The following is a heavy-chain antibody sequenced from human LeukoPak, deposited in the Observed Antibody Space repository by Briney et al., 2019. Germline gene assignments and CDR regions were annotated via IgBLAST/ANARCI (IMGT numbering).Heavy chain of an antibody. J-gene: IGHJ6*04. CDR3: ARDHEDTGMASYMDV. V-gene: IGHV4-4*07. CDR2: IYTNGGT. CDR1: GGSIRRYY. D-gene: IGHD5-18*01. Sequence: SETLPLTCTVSGGSIRRYYWSWIRQSAGKRLEWIGHIYTNGGTNYNPSLKSRATLSIDTSRNEFSLNLRSVTAADTAVYYCARDHEDTGMASYMDVWGKGTTVIVSS.